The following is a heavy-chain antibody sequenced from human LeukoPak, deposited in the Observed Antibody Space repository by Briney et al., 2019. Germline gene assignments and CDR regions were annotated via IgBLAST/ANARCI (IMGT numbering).Heavy chain of an antibody. Sequence: SETLSLTCTVSGGSISSYYWSWIRQPAGKGLEWIGRIYTSGSTNYNPSLKSRVTISVDTSKNQFSLKLSSVTAADTAVYYCARHYYGSGSHAPDYWGQGTLVTVSS. D-gene: IGHD3-10*01. V-gene: IGHV4-4*07. CDR3: ARHYYGSGSHAPDY. CDR1: GGSISSYY. CDR2: IYTSGST. J-gene: IGHJ4*02.